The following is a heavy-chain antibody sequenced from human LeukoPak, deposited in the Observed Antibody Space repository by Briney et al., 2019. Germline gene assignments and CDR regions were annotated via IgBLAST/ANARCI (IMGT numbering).Heavy chain of an antibody. Sequence: ASVKVSCKASGYTFTSYYMHWVRQAPGQGIEWMGIINPSGGSTNYAQKFQGRVTMTRDTSISTAYMGLSRLRSDDTAVYYCARHGDSYDSPHDYWGQGTLVTVSS. D-gene: IGHD5-12*01. CDR2: INPSGGST. J-gene: IGHJ4*02. V-gene: IGHV1-46*01. CDR3: ARHGDSYDSPHDY. CDR1: GYTFTSYY.